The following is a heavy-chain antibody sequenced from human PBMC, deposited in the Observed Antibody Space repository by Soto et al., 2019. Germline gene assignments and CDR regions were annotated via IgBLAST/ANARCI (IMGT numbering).Heavy chain of an antibody. CDR2: ISSSSSTI. J-gene: IGHJ6*02. V-gene: IGHV3-48*02. CDR3: AREVLGNYYGSGRRGYGMDV. CDR1: GFTFSSYS. D-gene: IGHD3-10*01. Sequence: EVQLVESGGGLVQPGVSLRLSCAASGFTFSSYSMNWVRQAPGKGLEWVSYISSSSSTIYYADSVKGRFTISRDNAKNSLYLQMNSLRDEDTAVYYCAREVLGNYYGSGRRGYGMDVWGQGTTVTVSS.